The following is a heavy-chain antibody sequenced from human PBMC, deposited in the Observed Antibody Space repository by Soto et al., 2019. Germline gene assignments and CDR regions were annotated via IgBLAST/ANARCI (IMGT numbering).Heavy chain of an antibody. CDR3: ARPWLNYYDHGMDV. CDR2: IYYSGST. CDR1: CGCISSSSYY. J-gene: IGHJ6*02. D-gene: IGHD5-12*01. Sequence: SETLSLTCTFSCGCISSSSYYWGWIRQPPGKGLEWIGSIYYSGSTYYNPSLKSRVTISVDTSKNQFSLKLSSVTAADTAVYYCARPWLNYYDHGMDVWGQGTTVTVSS. V-gene: IGHV4-39*01.